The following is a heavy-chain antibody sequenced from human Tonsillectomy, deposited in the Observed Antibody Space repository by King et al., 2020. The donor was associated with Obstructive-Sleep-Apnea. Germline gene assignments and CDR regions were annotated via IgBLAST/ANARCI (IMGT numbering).Heavy chain of an antibody. J-gene: IGHJ5*02. CDR1: GFTFSNYG. D-gene: IGHD4-23*01. Sequence: QLVQSGGGVVQPGRSLRLSCAASGFTFSNYGMHWVRQAPGKGLEWVAMISYDGSNKYYADSVKGRFTISRDNSKNTLYLQMNSLRAEDTAVYYCAKGSYPTTVVSAWGRGTLVTVSS. CDR2: ISYDGSNK. V-gene: IGHV3-30*18. CDR3: AKGSYPTTVVSA.